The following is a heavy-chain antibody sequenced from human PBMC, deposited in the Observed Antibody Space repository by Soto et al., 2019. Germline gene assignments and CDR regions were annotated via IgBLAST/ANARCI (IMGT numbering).Heavy chain of an antibody. CDR1: GYSFSGHY. J-gene: IGHJ6*02. V-gene: IGHV1-2*02. CDR2: INPNRGDT. Sequence: ASVKVSCKASGYSFSGHYVHWVRQAPGQGLEWLGWINPNRGDTKFGQKFQARLTMTRDTSTNTAYMDLSNLRSDDRAVYYCARGGIAPRATGEYAMAVWGQRATVTVSS. D-gene: IGHD6-6*01. CDR3: ARGGIAPRATGEYAMAV.